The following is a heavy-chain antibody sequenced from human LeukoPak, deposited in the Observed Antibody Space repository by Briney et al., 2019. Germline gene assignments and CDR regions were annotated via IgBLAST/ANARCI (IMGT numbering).Heavy chain of an antibody. CDR2: ISGSGDIT. D-gene: IGHD5-24*01. J-gene: IGHJ4*02. Sequence: PGGSLRLSCSASGVTFSSYTRHWVRQAPAKGLEYVSAISGSGDITKYADSVKGRFTISRDNSKNTLHLQMSSLRAEDTAVYYCVKRDGYKYDYWGQGTLVTVSS. V-gene: IGHV3-64D*06. CDR1: GVTFSSYT. CDR3: VKRDGYKYDY.